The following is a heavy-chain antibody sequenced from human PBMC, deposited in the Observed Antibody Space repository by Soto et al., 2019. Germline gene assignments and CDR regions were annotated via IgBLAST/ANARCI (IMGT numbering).Heavy chain of an antibody. J-gene: IGHJ4*02. D-gene: IGHD2-15*01. CDR1: GFTFSNFG. CDR3: AKGSEVARQELDY. V-gene: IGHV3-30*18. Sequence: QVQLVESGGGVGQPGRSLRLSCAASGFTFSNFGMHWVRQAPGKGLEWVATISSGGRDKYFSNSVKDRFTMSRDNSKNTLFLQMNSLRVEDTAVYYCAKGSEVARQELDYWGQGTLVTVSS. CDR2: ISSGGRDK.